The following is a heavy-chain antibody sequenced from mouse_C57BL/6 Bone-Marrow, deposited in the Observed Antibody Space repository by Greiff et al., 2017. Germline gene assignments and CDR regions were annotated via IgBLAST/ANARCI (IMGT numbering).Heavy chain of an antibody. V-gene: IGHV1-39*01. J-gene: IGHJ4*01. CDR3: AREGTTVVDYAMGD. Sequence: VHVKQSGPELVKPGASVKISCKASGYSFTDYNMNWVKQSNGKSLEWIGVINPNYGTTSYNQKFKGKATLTADQSSSTAYMQLNSLTSEDSAVYYCAREGTTVVDYAMGDRGKGATVT. D-gene: IGHD1-1*01. CDR2: INPNYGTT. CDR1: GYSFTDYN.